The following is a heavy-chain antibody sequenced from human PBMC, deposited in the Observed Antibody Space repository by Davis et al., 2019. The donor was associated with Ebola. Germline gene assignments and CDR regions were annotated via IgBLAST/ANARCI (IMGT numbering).Heavy chain of an antibody. V-gene: IGHV3-48*02. CDR1: GFTFSSYN. D-gene: IGHD6-6*01. CDR2: INSSSSTI. CDR3: ARDPPGSSPPDAFDI. J-gene: IGHJ3*02. Sequence: PGGSLRLSCVASGFTFSSYNMNWVRQAPGKGLEWVSYINSSSSTIYYADSVKGRFTISRDNAKNSLYLQMNSLRDEDTAVYYCARDPPGSSPPDAFDIWGPGTMVTVSS.